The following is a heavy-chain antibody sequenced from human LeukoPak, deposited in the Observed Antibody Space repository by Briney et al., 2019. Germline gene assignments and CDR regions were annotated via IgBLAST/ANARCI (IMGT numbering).Heavy chain of an antibody. D-gene: IGHD3-22*01. CDR1: GGSISSGDYY. CDR2: IYYSGST. V-gene: IGHV4-30-4*01. CDR3: ARVEGYYYDSSGYFSRWNWFDP. J-gene: IGHJ5*02. Sequence: MPSQTLSLTCTVSGGSISSGDYYWSWIRQPPGKGLEWIGYIYYSGSTYYNPSLKSRVTISVDTSKNQFSLKLSSVTAADTAVYYCARVEGYYYDSSGYFSRWNWFDPWGRGTLVTVSS.